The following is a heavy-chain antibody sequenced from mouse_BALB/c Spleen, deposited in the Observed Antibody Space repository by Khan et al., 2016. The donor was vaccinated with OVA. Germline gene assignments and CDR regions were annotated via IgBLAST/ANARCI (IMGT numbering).Heavy chain of an antibody. CDR2: IWSGGST. Sequence: QVQLKESGPGLVQPSQSLSITCTVSDFSLTNYGVHWVRQSPGQGLEWLGVIWSGGSTDYNVAFISRLSITKDNSKSQVFFKMNSLQVDDTAIYCGDRRDYGSSYGFAYWGQGTLVTVSA. D-gene: IGHD1-1*01. CDR3: DRRDYGSSYGFAY. J-gene: IGHJ3*01. V-gene: IGHV2-4*02. CDR1: DFSLTNYG.